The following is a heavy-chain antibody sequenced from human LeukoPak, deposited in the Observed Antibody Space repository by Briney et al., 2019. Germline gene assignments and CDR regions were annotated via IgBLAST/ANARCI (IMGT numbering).Heavy chain of an antibody. V-gene: IGHV4-4*09. J-gene: IGHJ4*02. CDR1: GASVTAYH. CDR3: GGIATAGTVDF. CDR2: IDTSGTT. Sequence: SETLSLICSVCGASVTAYHWTWIRQPPGKGLEWIGYIDTSGTTNYIPSLKSRAFISIDTSKNQFSLRLTSVTAADTAVYYCGGIATAGTVDFWGRGALVTVSS. D-gene: IGHD6-13*01.